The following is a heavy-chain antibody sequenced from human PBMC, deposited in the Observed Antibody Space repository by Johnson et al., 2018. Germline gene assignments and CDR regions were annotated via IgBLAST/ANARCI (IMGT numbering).Heavy chain of an antibody. CDR3: ARDASGYRYGYDNYYYYYMDV. D-gene: IGHD5-18*01. J-gene: IGHJ6*03. Sequence: VQLVESGGGLVQXGGSXRLXCAASGFSFSSYWMSWVRQAPGKGLEWVANIQPDGSEKYYVDSVGGRFTISRDNAKSSLYLQMNSLRVEETAVYYCARDASGYRYGYDNYYYYYMDVWGKGTTVTVSS. CDR1: GFSFSSYW. V-gene: IGHV3-7*01. CDR2: IQPDGSEK.